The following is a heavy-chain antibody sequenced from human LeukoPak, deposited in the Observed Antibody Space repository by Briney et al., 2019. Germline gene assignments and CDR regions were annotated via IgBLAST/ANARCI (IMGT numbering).Heavy chain of an antibody. J-gene: IGHJ6*02. D-gene: IGHD3-10*01. CDR1: GGSISSSSYY. V-gene: IGHV4-39*01. CDR3: ARQGGYYGSGSYYYYYGMDV. CDR2: IYYSGST. Sequence: SETLSLTCTVSGGSISSSSYYWGWIRQPLGRGLEWIGSIYYSGSTYYNPSLKSRVTISVDTSKNQFSLKLSSVTAADTAVYYCARQGGYYGSGSYYYYYGMDVWGQGTTVTVSS.